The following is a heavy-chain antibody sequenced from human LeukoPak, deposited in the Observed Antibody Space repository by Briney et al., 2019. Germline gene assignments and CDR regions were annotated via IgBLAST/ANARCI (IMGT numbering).Heavy chain of an antibody. Sequence: PGGSLRLSCAASGFPFSSYWMSWVRQAPGKGLEWVANIKQDGSEKYYVDSVKGRFTISRDNAKNSLYLQMNSLRAEDTAVYYCARGSNWNDDGAFDIWGQGTMVTVSS. CDR3: ARGSNWNDDGAFDI. V-gene: IGHV3-7*01. CDR2: IKQDGSEK. J-gene: IGHJ3*02. CDR1: GFPFSSYW. D-gene: IGHD1-20*01.